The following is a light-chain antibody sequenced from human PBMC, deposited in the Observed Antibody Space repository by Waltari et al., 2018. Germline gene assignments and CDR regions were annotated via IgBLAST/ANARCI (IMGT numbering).Light chain of an antibody. J-gene: IGLJ1*01. V-gene: IGLV2-8*01. CDR1: SSDIGSYNY. Sequence: QSALTQPPSASGSPGQSVTISCTGTSSDIGSYNYVSWYRQYPGKAPKFLIYEVTKRPTGVPDRFSGSKSGNTASLTVSGLQAEDEADYYCSSYAGSNNYVFGTGTKVTVL. CDR3: SSYAGSNNYV. CDR2: EVT.